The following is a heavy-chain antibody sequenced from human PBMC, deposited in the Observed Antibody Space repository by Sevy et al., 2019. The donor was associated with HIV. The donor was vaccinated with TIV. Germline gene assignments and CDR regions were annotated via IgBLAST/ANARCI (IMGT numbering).Heavy chain of an antibody. Sequence: GGSLRLSCAASGFTFSSYIMNWVRQAPGKGLEWVSSISSSNSYIYYADSVKGRFTISRDNAKNSLYLQMNSLRVEDTAVYYCARGVRDFWSGYPDYWGQGTLVTVSS. CDR2: ISSSNSYI. CDR1: GFTFSSYI. D-gene: IGHD3-3*01. V-gene: IGHV3-21*01. J-gene: IGHJ4*02. CDR3: ARGVRDFWSGYPDY.